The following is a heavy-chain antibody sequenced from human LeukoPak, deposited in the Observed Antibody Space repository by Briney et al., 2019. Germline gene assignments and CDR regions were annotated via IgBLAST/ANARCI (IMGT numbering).Heavy chain of an antibody. CDR3: ARGLRDGYNFGY. D-gene: IGHD5-24*01. J-gene: IGHJ4*02. CDR2: ISSSSSYI. CDR1: GFTFSSYS. Sequence: PGGSLRLSCAASGFTFSSYSMNWVRQAPGKGLEWVSSISSSSSYIYYADSVKGRFTISRDNAKNSLYLQMNSLRAEDTAVYYCARGLRDGYNFGYWGQGTLVTVSS. V-gene: IGHV3-21*01.